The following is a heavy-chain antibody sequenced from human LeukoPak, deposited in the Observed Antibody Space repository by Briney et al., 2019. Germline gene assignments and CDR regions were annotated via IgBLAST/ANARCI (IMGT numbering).Heavy chain of an antibody. J-gene: IGHJ4*02. CDR1: GFTFSSYE. CDR2: ISSSGSAI. V-gene: IGHV3-48*03. D-gene: IGHD6-19*01. CDR3: ARVASSGWYWGY. Sequence: GGSLRLSCAASGFTFSSYEMNWVRQAPGKGLEWVSYISSSGSAIYYADSVKGRFTISRDNAKNSLYLQMNSLRAEDTAVYYCARVASSGWYWGYWGQGTLVTVSS.